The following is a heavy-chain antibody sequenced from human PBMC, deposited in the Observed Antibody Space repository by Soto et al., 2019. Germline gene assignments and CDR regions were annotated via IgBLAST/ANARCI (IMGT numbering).Heavy chain of an antibody. CDR1: GFTFSSYS. J-gene: IGHJ6*02. Sequence: GGSLRLSCAASGFTFSSYSMNWVRQAPGKGPEWVSSISSSSSYIYYADSVKGRFTISRDNAKNSLYLQMNSLRAEDTAVYYCAREGSRNSPEVYYYYGMDVWGQGTTVTVSS. D-gene: IGHD2-15*01. V-gene: IGHV3-21*01. CDR3: AREGSRNSPEVYYYYGMDV. CDR2: ISSSSSYI.